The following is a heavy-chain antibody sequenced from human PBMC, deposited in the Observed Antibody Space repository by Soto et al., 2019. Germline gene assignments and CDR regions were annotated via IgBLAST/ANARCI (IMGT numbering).Heavy chain of an antibody. D-gene: IGHD2-15*01. Sequence: ASVKVSCKASGGTFSSYAISWVRQAPGQGLEWMGGIIPIFGTANYAQKFQGRVTITADESTSTAYMELSSLRSEDTAVYYCASQVVVAATHYYYYGMDVWGQGTSVTVSS. CDR1: GGTFSSYA. V-gene: IGHV1-69*13. CDR2: IIPIFGTA. J-gene: IGHJ6*02. CDR3: ASQVVVAATHYYYYGMDV.